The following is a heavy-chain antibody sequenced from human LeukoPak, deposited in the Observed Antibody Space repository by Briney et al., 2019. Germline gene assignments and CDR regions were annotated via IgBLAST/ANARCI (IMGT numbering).Heavy chain of an antibody. CDR1: GGSISSSSYY. Sequence: SETLSLTCTVSGGSISSSSYYWGWIRQPPGKGLEWIGSIYYSGSTYYNPSLKSRVTISVDTSKNQFSLKLSSVTAADTAVYYCARLSNCGSDYWGQGTLVTVAS. CDR2: IYYSGST. D-gene: IGHD4-11*01. J-gene: IGHJ4*02. V-gene: IGHV4-39*01. CDR3: ARLSNCGSDY.